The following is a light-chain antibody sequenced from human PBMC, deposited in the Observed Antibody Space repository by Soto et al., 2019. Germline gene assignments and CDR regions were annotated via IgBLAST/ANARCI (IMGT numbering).Light chain of an antibody. Sequence: DIQMTQSPSTLSASVGERGTITCRASQSITTWLAWYQQKPGKAPKLLIYKASSLEGGVPSRFSGSGSGTEFNITISSLKPDDFATYDGQQYKTYPLTVGGGTTVEIK. CDR2: KAS. CDR1: QSITTW. CDR3: QQYKTYPLT. J-gene: IGKJ4*01. V-gene: IGKV1-5*03.